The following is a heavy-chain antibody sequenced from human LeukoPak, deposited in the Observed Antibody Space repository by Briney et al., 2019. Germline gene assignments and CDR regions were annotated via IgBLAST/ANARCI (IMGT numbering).Heavy chain of an antibody. CDR1: GGSINSDY. V-gene: IGHV4-59*01. CDR2: IYYSGST. Sequence: SETLSLTCSVSGGSINSDYWSWIRQPPGKGLEWIGYIYYSGSTNYNPSLKSRVTISVDTSKNQISLKLSSVTAADTAVYYCARGVGITMIVVVIVYYFDYWGQGTLVTVSS. D-gene: IGHD3-22*01. CDR3: ARGVGITMIVVVIVYYFDY. J-gene: IGHJ4*02.